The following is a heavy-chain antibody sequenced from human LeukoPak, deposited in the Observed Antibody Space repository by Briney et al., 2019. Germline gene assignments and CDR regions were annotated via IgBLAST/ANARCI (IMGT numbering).Heavy chain of an antibody. J-gene: IGHJ4*02. CDR2: IYYSGST. V-gene: IGHV4-30-4*01. D-gene: IGHD3-9*01. CDR3: ARRVTYYDILTGYYNVIQFDY. CDR1: GGSISSGDYC. Sequence: SETLSLTCTVSGGSISSGDYCWSWIRQPPGKGLEWIGYIYYSGSTYYNPSLKSRVTISVDTSKNQFSLKLSSVTAADTAVYYCARRVTYYDILTGYYNVIQFDYWGQGTLVTVSS.